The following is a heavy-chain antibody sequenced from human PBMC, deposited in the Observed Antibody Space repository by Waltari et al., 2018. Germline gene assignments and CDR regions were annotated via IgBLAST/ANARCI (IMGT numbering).Heavy chain of an antibody. V-gene: IGHV5-51*01. CDR1: GNSFTSYR. J-gene: IGHJ4*02. CDR2: IYPGDSDT. CDR3: ARHPRITIFGVVNPYFDY. D-gene: IGHD3-3*01. Sequence: EVQPVQSRAEVKKPGESPKISCKVFGNSFTSYRNGWIRPYPGIGLEWMGIIYPGDSDTRYSPSFQGQVTISADKSISTAYLQWSSLKASDTAMYYCARHPRITIFGVVNPYFDYWGQGTLVTVSS.